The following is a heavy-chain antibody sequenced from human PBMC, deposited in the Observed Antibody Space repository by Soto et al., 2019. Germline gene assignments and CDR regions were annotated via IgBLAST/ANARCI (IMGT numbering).Heavy chain of an antibody. CDR2: ISAYNGNT. D-gene: IGHD1-26*01. J-gene: IGHJ4*02. CDR1: GYTFTSYG. CDR3: ARVPRYSGSYPSTFDY. V-gene: IGHV1-18*01. Sequence: ASVKVSCKASGYTFTSYGISWVRQAPGQGLEWMGWISAYNGNTNYAQKLQGRVTMTTDTSTSTAYMELRSLRSDDTAVYYCARVPRYSGSYPSTFDYWGQGTLVTVSS.